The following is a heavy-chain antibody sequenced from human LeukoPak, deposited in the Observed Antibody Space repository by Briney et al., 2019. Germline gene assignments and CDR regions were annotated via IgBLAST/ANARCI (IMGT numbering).Heavy chain of an antibody. CDR3: ARAAEQLVGVCAVYYYFYMDV. CDR2: IRYDGSNK. J-gene: IGHJ6*03. V-gene: IGHV3-30*02. CDR1: GFTFSSYG. Sequence: PGGSLRLSCAVYGFTFSSYGMRWVRQAPGKGLEWEALIRYDGSNKYYADSVKGRFTISRDNSKNTLYLRMNSLRGEDTAVYYCARAAEQLVGVCAVYYYFYMDVWGKGTTVTVSS. D-gene: IGHD6-6*01.